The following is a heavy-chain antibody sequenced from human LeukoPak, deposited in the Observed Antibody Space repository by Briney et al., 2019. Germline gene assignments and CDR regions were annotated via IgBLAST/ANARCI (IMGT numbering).Heavy chain of an antibody. CDR2: IRYDGSNK. CDR3: ARGSNCGS. Sequence: GSLRLSCATSAFTFRSYGMHWVRQAPDKGLEWVAFIRYDGSNKYYADSVKGRFTISRDNSKNTLYLQMNSLRAEDTAVYYCARGSNCGSWGQGTLVTVSS. V-gene: IGHV3-30*02. CDR1: AFTFRSYG. D-gene: IGHD4-11*01. J-gene: IGHJ4*02.